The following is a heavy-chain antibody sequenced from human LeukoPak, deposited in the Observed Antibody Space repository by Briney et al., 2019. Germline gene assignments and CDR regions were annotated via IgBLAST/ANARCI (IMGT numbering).Heavy chain of an antibody. J-gene: IGHJ3*02. CDR3: ARDCPYLIPYYYDSSGYPDAFDI. CDR2: INPSGGST. D-gene: IGHD3-22*01. Sequence: ASVKVSCKASGYTFTSYYMHWVRQAPGQGLEWMGIINPSGGSTSYAQKFQGRVTMTRDTSTSTVYMELSSLRSEDTAVYYCARDCPYLIPYYYDSSGYPDAFDIWGQGTMVTVSS. CDR1: GYTFTSYY. V-gene: IGHV1-46*01.